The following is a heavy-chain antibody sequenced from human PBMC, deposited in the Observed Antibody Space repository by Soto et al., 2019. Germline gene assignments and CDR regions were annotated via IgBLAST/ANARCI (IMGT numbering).Heavy chain of an antibody. J-gene: IGHJ4*02. Sequence: SETLSLTCAVSGGSISSGGYSWSWIRQPPGKGLEWIGYIYHSGSTYYNPSLKSRVTISVDRSKNRFSLKLSSVTAADTAVYYCARGGIAARRANDYWGQGTLVTVSS. V-gene: IGHV4-30-2*01. CDR2: IYHSGST. CDR3: ARGGIAARRANDY. CDR1: GGSISSGGYS. D-gene: IGHD6-6*01.